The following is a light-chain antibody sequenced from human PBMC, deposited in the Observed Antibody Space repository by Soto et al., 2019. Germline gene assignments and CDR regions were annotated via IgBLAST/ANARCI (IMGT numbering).Light chain of an antibody. CDR3: QSYDSSLSGIYV. CDR1: SPNIGAGYD. V-gene: IGLV1-40*01. J-gene: IGLJ1*01. CDR2: GNS. Sequence: VLTPLPSVYWAPRQGGTIPSTWRSPNIGAGYDVHWYQQLPGTAPKLLIYGNSNRPSGVPDRFSGSKSGTSASLAITGLQAEDEADYYCQSYDSSLSGIYVFGTGTKVPV.